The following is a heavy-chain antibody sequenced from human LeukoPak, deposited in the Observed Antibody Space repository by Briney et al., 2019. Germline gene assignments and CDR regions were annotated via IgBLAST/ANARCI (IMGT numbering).Heavy chain of an antibody. D-gene: IGHD4-23*01. CDR1: GFTFSSYA. Sequence: PGGSLRLSYAAYGFTFSSYAMSWVRQAPGKGLEWVTAISGSGGSTYYADSVKGRFTISRDNSKNTLYLQMNSLRAEDTAVYYCAKDVAPRATVDFFDYWGQGTLVTVSS. CDR2: ISGSGGST. J-gene: IGHJ4*02. V-gene: IGHV3-23*01. CDR3: AKDVAPRATVDFFDY.